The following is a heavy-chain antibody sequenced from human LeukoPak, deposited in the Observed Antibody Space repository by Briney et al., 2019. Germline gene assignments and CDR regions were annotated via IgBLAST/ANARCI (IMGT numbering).Heavy chain of an antibody. J-gene: IGHJ3*02. CDR1: GFTFSNYA. D-gene: IGHD5-18*01. V-gene: IGHV3-23*01. Sequence: PGGSLRLSCAASGFTFSNYAMDWVRQAPGTGLEWVSTITGSGGSTYYGDSAKGRFTISRDNSKNTLYLQMNSLRAEDTAVYYCAKPPGYNFGNVFDIWGQGTMVTVSS. CDR3: AKPPGYNFGNVFDI. CDR2: ITGSGGST.